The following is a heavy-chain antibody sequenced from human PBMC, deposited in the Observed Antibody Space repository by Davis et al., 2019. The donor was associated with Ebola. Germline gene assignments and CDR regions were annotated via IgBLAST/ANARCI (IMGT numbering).Heavy chain of an antibody. J-gene: IGHJ6*02. CDR3: ARGTYRMDV. CDR1: GGPTSSSNW. V-gene: IGHV4-4*02. Sequence: SETLSLTCAVSGGPTSSSNWWSWVRQPPGKGLEWIGEINHSGSTNYNPSLKSRVTISVDTSKNQFSLKLSSVTAADTAVYYCARGTYRMDVWGQGTTVTVSS. CDR2: INHSGST.